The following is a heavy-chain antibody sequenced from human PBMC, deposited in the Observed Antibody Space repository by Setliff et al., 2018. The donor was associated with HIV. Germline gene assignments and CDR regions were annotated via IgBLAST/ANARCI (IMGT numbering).Heavy chain of an antibody. CDR3: ASLPPLYDSSGYYFDY. Sequence: SETLSLTCAVYGGSFNGYSWTWIRQPPGKGLEWIGGINHSGSTNYNPSLKSRVTISVGASKNQFSLKLSSVTAADTAVYYCASLPPLYDSSGYYFDYWGQGTLVTVSS. CDR1: GGSFNGYS. CDR2: INHSGST. J-gene: IGHJ4*02. V-gene: IGHV4-34*01. D-gene: IGHD3-22*01.